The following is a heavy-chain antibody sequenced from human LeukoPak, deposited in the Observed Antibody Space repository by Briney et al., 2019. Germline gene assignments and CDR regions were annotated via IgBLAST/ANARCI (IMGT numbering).Heavy chain of an antibody. Sequence: SETLSLTCTVSGGSISSSSYYWGWIRQPPGKGLEWIGSIYYSGSTYYNPSLKSRVTISVDTSKNQFSLKLSSVTAADTAVYYCARDGPHYYYGMDVWGQGTTVTVSS. CDR3: ARDGPHYYYGMDV. CDR1: GGSISSSSYY. J-gene: IGHJ6*02. V-gene: IGHV4-39*02. CDR2: IYYSGST.